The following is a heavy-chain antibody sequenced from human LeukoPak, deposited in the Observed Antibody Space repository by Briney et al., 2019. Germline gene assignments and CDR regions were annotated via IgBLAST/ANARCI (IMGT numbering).Heavy chain of an antibody. Sequence: ASVKVSCKASGYTFTSYYMHWVRQAPGQGLEWMGIINPSGGSTFYAQKFQGRVTMTRDMSTSTVCMELSSLRSEDTAVYYCASPGADYGVPKTPEYFQHWGQGTLVTVSS. CDR3: ASPGADYGVPKTPEYFQH. CDR2: INPSGGST. D-gene: IGHD4/OR15-4a*01. V-gene: IGHV1-46*01. CDR1: GYTFTSYY. J-gene: IGHJ1*01.